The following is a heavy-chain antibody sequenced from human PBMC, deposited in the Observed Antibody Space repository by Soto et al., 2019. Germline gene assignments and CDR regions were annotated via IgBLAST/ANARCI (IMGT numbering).Heavy chain of an antibody. CDR2: ISPYNGKT. J-gene: IGHJ4*02. D-gene: IGHD3-16*02. Sequence: ASVKVSCKASGYTFTTHGISWVRQAPGQGLEWMGWISPYNGKTTYAQKVQGRVTMTTDTSTSTAYMELRGLRSDDTAVYYCARVDDYVWGSFRPWGQGTQVTGS. CDR1: GYTFTTHG. CDR3: ARVDDYVWGSFRP. V-gene: IGHV1-18*04.